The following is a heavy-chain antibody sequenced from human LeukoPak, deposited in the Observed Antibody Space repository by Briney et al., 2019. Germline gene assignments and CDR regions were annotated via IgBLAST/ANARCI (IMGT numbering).Heavy chain of an antibody. Sequence: GGSLRLSCAASGFTFSNYGMSWVRQAPGKGLEWVSSISGSDGGTYYADSVKGRLTISRDNSKNTLYLQMSSLRAEDTAVYYCAKDQWEALYWGQGTLVTVSS. CDR3: AKDQWEALY. CDR2: ISGSDGGT. D-gene: IGHD1-26*01. J-gene: IGHJ4*02. CDR1: GFTFSNYG. V-gene: IGHV3-23*01.